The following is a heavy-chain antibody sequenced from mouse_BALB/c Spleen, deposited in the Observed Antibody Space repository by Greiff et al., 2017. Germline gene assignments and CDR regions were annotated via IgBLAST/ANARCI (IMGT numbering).Heavy chain of an antibody. D-gene: IGHD2-4*01. CDR3: ARGFDYDGYYAMDY. CDR1: GFTFSSYA. CDR2: ISSGGST. J-gene: IGHJ4*01. Sequence: EVHLVESGGGLVKPGGSLKLSCAASGFTFSSYAMSWVRQTPEKRLEWVASISSGGSTYYPDSVKGRFTISRDNARNILYLQMSSLRSEDTAMYYCARGFDYDGYYAMDYWGQGTSVTVSS. V-gene: IGHV5-6-5*01.